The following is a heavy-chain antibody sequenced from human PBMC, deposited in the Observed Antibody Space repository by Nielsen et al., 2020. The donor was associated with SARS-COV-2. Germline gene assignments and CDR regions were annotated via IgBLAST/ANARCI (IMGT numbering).Heavy chain of an antibody. D-gene: IGHD3-9*01. J-gene: IGHJ4*02. CDR3: AKAVREEIKKGSILPDY. CDR1: GFTLSSYG. Sequence: GESLKISCAASGFTLSSYGMHWVRQAPGKGLEWVAVISYDGSNKYYADSVKGRFTISRDNSKNTLYLQMNSLRAEDTAVYYCAKAVREEIKKGSILPDYWGQGTLVTSPQ. V-gene: IGHV3-30*18. CDR2: ISYDGSNK.